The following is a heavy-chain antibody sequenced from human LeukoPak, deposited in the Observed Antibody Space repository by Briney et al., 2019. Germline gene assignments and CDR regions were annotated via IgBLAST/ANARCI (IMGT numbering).Heavy chain of an antibody. Sequence: GGSLRLSCAASGFTFSSYAIHWVRQAPGKGLEWVAVISSDGSDKYYADSVKGRFTISRDNSKNTLYLQMNSLRAEDTAVYYCAKGGTGNSGYARVFDHWGQGTLVTVSS. V-gene: IGHV3-30*18. CDR3: AKGGTGNSGYARVFDH. D-gene: IGHD5-12*01. J-gene: IGHJ4*02. CDR2: ISSDGSDK. CDR1: GFTFSSYA.